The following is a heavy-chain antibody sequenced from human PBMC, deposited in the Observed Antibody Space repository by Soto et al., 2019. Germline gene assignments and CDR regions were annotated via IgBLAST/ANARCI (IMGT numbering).Heavy chain of an antibody. CDR3: ARVAFGELPVDY. J-gene: IGHJ4*02. CDR2: ISAYNGNT. Sequence: ASVKVSCKASGYTFTSYGISWVRQAPGQGLEWMGWISAYNGNTNYAQKLQGRVTMTTDTSTSTAYMDLRSLRSDDTAVYYCARVAFGELPVDYWGQGTLVTVSS. CDR1: GYTFTSYG. D-gene: IGHD3-10*01. V-gene: IGHV1-18*01.